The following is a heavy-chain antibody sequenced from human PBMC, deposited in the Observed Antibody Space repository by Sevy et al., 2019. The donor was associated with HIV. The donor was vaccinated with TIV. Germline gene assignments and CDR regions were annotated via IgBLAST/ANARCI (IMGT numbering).Heavy chain of an antibody. D-gene: IGHD6-19*01. CDR1: GFTFSSYA. J-gene: IGHJ4*02. CDR3: ARGALYSGGWNLRDDY. V-gene: IGHV3-30-3*01. Sequence: GGSLRLSCAASGFTFSSYAMHWVRQAPGKGLEWVAVISYDGSNKYYADSVKGRFTISRDNSKNTLYLQMNSLRAEDTAVYYCARGALYSGGWNLRDDYWGQGTLVTVSS. CDR2: ISYDGSNK.